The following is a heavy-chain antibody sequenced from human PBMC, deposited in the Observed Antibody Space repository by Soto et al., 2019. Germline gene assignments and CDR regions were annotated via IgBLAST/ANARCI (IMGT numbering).Heavy chain of an antibody. CDR1: GGSISSSNYY. CDR3: ATQEVGGSYVYTFDP. Sequence: SETLCLTCTVSGGSISSSNYYWGWIRQHPGKGLEWIGSIYYSGSTYYNPSLKSRVTISVDTSKNQFSLKLSSVTAADTAVYYCATQEVGGSYVYTFDPWGQGTLVTVSS. V-gene: IGHV4-39*01. CDR2: IYYSGST. D-gene: IGHD1-26*01. J-gene: IGHJ5*02.